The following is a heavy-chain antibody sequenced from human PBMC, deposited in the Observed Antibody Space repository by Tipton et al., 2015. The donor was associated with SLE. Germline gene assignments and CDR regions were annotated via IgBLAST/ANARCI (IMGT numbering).Heavy chain of an antibody. Sequence: SLRLSCAASGFTFSTYWMNWVRQPPGKGLVWVSRINSDGSSTGYADSVKGRFTISRDNAKNTLYLQMNSLRAEDTAVYYCASVLGYSSSFNLSYYCGMDVWGQGPTVTVSS. CDR2: INSDGSST. CDR3: ASVLGYSSSFNLSYYCGMDV. D-gene: IGHD6-6*01. V-gene: IGHV3-74*01. J-gene: IGHJ6*02. CDR1: GFTFSTYW.